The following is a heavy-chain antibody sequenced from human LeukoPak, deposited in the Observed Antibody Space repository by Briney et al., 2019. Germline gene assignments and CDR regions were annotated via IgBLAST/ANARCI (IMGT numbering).Heavy chain of an antibody. CDR1: GYTFTSYG. D-gene: IGHD6-19*01. CDR2: INTYTGNT. Sequence: GASVTVSFKASGYTFTSYGVTWVRQAPGQGLEWMGWINTYTGNTNYAQKLQGRVTMTTDTSTSTAYMELRSLRSDDTAVYYCARNSHGYSSGWLQFNFDYWGQGTLVTVSS. J-gene: IGHJ4*02. CDR3: ARNSHGYSSGWLQFNFDY. V-gene: IGHV1-18*01.